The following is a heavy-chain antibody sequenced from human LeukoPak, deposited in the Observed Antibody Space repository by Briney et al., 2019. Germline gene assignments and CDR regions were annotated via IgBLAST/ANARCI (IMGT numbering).Heavy chain of an antibody. CDR3: TRGDYSFDY. Sequence: PGGSLRLSCPAPGFTLSTYWLQSDRQVPGKGLVWVSRINSDGSSTSYADSVKGRLTISRDNIKNTLYLQMNSLTAEDTAVHYCTRGDYSFDYWGQGTLVTVSS. D-gene: IGHD2-21*01. CDR1: GFTLSTYW. J-gene: IGHJ4*02. CDR2: INSDGSST. V-gene: IGHV3-74*01.